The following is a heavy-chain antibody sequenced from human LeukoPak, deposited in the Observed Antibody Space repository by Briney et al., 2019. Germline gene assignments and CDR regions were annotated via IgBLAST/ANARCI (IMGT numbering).Heavy chain of an antibody. CDR1: KFAFSSYA. Sequence: GGSLRLSCAASKFAFSSYAMSWVRQAPGKGLEWVSAISGGGGNTYYADSVRGRFTISRDNSKNTLYLQMNSLRAEDTAVYYCGKNRYSGSLSPFDIWGQGTMVTVSS. V-gene: IGHV3-23*01. D-gene: IGHD1-26*01. J-gene: IGHJ3*02. CDR3: GKNRYSGSLSPFDI. CDR2: ISGGGGNT.